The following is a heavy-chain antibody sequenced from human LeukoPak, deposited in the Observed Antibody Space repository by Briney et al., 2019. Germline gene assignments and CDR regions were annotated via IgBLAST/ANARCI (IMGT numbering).Heavy chain of an antibody. V-gene: IGHV3-48*03. CDR3: AKVPLDDY. Sequence: GGSLRLSCAASGFTFSSSEMNWVRQAPGKGLEWVSYISDGGKTKYYADSVKGRFTISRDNSKNTLYLQMNSLRAEDTAVYYCAKVPLDDYWGQGTLVTVSS. CDR2: ISDGGKTK. CDR1: GFTFSSSE. J-gene: IGHJ4*02.